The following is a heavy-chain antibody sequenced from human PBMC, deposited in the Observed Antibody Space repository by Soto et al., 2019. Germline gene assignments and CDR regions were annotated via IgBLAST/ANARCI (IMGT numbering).Heavy chain of an antibody. CDR2: MKSDGTSV. D-gene: IGHD6-6*01. V-gene: IGHV3-74*01. Sequence: EVQLVESGGGLVQPGGSLRLSCAAPGFTFSGFWMHWVRQAPGKGLVWVSRMKSDGTSVTYADSVKGRFTISTDNAKNTFYLQMNSLRVEDTAVYYCKAARRSPYVEYWGQGTLVTVSA. J-gene: IGHJ4*02. CDR3: KAARRSPYVEY. CDR1: GFTFSGFW.